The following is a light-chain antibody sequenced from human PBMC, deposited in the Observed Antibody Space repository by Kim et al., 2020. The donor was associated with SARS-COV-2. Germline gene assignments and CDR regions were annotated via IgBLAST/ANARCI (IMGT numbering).Light chain of an antibody. CDR3: QQYNNWWT. Sequence: EIVMTQSPATLSVSPGERATLSCRASQSVSSNLAWYQQKPGQAPRLLIYGASTRATGIPARFSGSGSGTEFTLTISSLQSEDFAVYYCQQYNNWWTFGKGTKVDIK. CDR1: QSVSSN. CDR2: GAS. V-gene: IGKV3-15*01. J-gene: IGKJ1*01.